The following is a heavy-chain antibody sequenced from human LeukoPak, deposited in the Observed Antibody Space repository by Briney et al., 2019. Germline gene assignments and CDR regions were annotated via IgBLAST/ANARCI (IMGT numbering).Heavy chain of an antibody. V-gene: IGHV4-59*01. J-gene: IGHJ4*02. CDR3: ARVSSGSILFDY. CDR2: IYYSGST. CDR1: GGSISSYY. D-gene: IGHD1-26*01. Sequence: KPSETLSLTCTVSGGSISSYYWSWIRQPPGKGLEWIGYIYYSGSTNYNPSLKGRVTISVDTSKNQFSLKLSSVTAADTAVYYCARVSSGSILFDYWGQGTLVTVSS.